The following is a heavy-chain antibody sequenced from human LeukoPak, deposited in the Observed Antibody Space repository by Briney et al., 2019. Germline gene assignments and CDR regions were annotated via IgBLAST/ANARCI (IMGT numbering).Heavy chain of an antibody. CDR3: ARGIPGYFGTSGYYYEY. CDR1: GGSISSSSYY. V-gene: IGHV4-39*07. D-gene: IGHD3-22*01. Sequence: PSETLSLTCTVSGGSISSSSYYWGWIRQPPGKGLEWIGSIYYSGSTYYNPSLKSRVTISVDTSKNQFSLKLSSVTAADTAVYYCARGIPGYFGTSGYYYEYWGQGTLVTVSS. CDR2: IYYSGST. J-gene: IGHJ4*02.